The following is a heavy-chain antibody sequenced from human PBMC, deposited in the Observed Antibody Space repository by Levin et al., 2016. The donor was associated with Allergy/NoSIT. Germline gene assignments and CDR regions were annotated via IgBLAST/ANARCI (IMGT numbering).Heavy chain of an antibody. CDR2: ISGSGGST. CDR3: AKANYGPGSQGYYYYYYYYMDV. V-gene: IGHV3-23*01. J-gene: IGHJ6*03. D-gene: IGHD3-10*01. Sequence: VRQMPGKGLEWVSAISGSGGSTYYADSVKGRFTISRDNSKNTLYLQMNSLRAEDTAVYYCAKANYGPGSQGYYYYYYYYMDVWGKGTTVTVSS.